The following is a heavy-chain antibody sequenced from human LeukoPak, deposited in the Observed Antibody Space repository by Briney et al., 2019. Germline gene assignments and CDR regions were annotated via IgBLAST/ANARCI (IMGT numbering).Heavy chain of an antibody. D-gene: IGHD4-17*01. J-gene: IGHJ4*02. CDR3: ATYFYGEYGSYYFDY. Sequence: SETLSLTCTVSGGSISSDYWTWIRQPPGKRLEWIGYISYSGSTNYNPSLKSRVTISADTSKNQFSLKLRSVTAADTAVYYCATYFYGEYGSYYFDYWGQGTLVTVSS. V-gene: IGHV4-59*12. CDR1: GGSISSDY. CDR2: ISYSGST.